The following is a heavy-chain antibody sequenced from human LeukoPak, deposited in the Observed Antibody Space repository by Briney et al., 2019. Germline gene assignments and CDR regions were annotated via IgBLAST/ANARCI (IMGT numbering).Heavy chain of an antibody. CDR2: ISGSGGST. Sequence: GGSLRPSCAVSGITLSNYGMSWVRQVPGKGLEWVAGISGSGGSTNYAASVKGRFTISRDNRKNTLYLQMNSLTAEDTAVYFCAKRGVVIRVILVGFHKEAYYFDSWGQGTLVTVSS. CDR1: GITLSNYG. J-gene: IGHJ4*02. V-gene: IGHV3-23*01. CDR3: AKRGVVIRVILVGFHKEAYYFDS. D-gene: IGHD3-10*01.